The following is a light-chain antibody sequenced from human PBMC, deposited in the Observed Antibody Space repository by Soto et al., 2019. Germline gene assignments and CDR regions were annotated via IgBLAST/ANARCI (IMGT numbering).Light chain of an antibody. CDR2: GDS. CDR3: QPYASSLRGCL. J-gene: IGLJ3*02. Sequence: QSVLTQPPSVSGAPGQRVTISCTGSSSNIGAGYNVHWYQQVPGTAPKLLIYGDSNRPSGVPDRFSGSKSGTSASLAITGLEAEDEPDNYCQPYASSLRGCLFGEGTKPTVL. CDR1: SSNIGAGYN. V-gene: IGLV1-40*01.